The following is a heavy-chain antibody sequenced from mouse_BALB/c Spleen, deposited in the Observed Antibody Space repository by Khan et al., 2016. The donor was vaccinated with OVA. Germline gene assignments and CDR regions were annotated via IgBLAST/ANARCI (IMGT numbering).Heavy chain of an antibody. D-gene: IGHD4-1*01. CDR2: ISYSGNT. V-gene: IGHV3-2*02. CDR3: ASVLGRYYAMDY. Sequence: VQLKESGPGLVKPSQSLSLTCTVTGYSITSDYAWNWIRQFPGNKLEWMGYISYSGNTTYNPSLKSRISITRDTSKNQFFLQLKSVTTEDTATXYCASVLGRYYAMDYWGQGTSVTVSS. J-gene: IGHJ4*01. CDR1: GYSITSDYA.